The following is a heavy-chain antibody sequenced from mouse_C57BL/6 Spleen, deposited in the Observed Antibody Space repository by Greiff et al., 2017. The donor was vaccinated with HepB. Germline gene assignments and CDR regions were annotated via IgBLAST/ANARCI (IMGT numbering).Heavy chain of an antibody. CDR3: VRDLYYSNYVWYFDV. Sequence: EVQGVESGGGLVQPKGSLKLSCAASGFTFNTYAMHWVRQAPGKGLEWVARIRSKSSNYATYYADSVKDRFTISRDDSQSMLYLQMNNLKTEDTAMYYCVRDLYYSNYVWYFDVWGTGTTVTVSS. D-gene: IGHD2-5*01. CDR2: IRSKSSNYAT. J-gene: IGHJ1*03. V-gene: IGHV10-3*01. CDR1: GFTFNTYA.